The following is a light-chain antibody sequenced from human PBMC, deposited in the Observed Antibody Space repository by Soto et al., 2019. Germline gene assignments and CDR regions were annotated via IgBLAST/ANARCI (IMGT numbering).Light chain of an antibody. CDR1: QDISSY. CDR2: GAP. CDR3: QQLHSWGVT. V-gene: IGKV1-9*01. Sequence: DSPGAPCPFPLSPSPRARAPLTCRASQDISSYLAWYQQKPGKAPRYLIYGAPTLQSGVPSRFSGSGSGTEFTLTISSLQPEDFATYSCQQLHSWGVTFGGGTKVDI. J-gene: IGKJ4*01.